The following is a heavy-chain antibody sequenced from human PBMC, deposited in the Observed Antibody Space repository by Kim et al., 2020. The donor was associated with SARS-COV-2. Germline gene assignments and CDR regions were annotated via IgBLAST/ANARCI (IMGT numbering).Heavy chain of an antibody. CDR3: ARGNYDYFY. Sequence: STNYNPSRRSRVTIAVDTSKNQFSLKLSSVTAADTAVYYCARGNYDYFYWGQGTLVTVSS. CDR2: ST. J-gene: IGHJ4*02. D-gene: IGHD3-22*01. V-gene: IGHV4-34*01.